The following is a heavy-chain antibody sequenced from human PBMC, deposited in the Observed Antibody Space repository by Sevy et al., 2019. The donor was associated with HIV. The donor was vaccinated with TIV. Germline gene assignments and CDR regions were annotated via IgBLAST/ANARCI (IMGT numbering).Heavy chain of an antibody. CDR1: GFTVSSNY. Sequence: GGSLRLSCAASGFTVSSNYMSWVRQAPGKGLEWVSVIYSGGSTYYADSVKGRFTISRDNSKKTLYLQMNSLRAEDTAVYYCAREGGAALWSGQKYYYYYGMDVWGQGTTVTVSS. V-gene: IGHV3-53*01. CDR3: AREGGAALWSGQKYYYYYGMDV. CDR2: IYSGGST. J-gene: IGHJ6*02. D-gene: IGHD3-3*01.